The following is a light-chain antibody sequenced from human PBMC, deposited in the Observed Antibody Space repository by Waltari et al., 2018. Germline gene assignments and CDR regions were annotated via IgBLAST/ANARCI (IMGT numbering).Light chain of an antibody. Sequence: EIVLTQSPGTLSLPPGERATLSCRDSQSVSRFLAWYQQKPGQAPRLLIYEASSRATDIPDRFSGSGSGTDFSLTISRLEPEDFAVYYCQKYGTLPATFGQGTKVEIK. CDR3: QKYGTLPAT. CDR2: EAS. V-gene: IGKV3-20*01. J-gene: IGKJ1*01. CDR1: QSVSRF.